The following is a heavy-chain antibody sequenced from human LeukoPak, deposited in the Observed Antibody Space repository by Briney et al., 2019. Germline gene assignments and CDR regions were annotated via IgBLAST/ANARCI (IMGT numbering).Heavy chain of an antibody. CDR2: ISGSGGST. CDR3: ARVGVTMVRGVIISGYFDY. V-gene: IGHV3-23*01. D-gene: IGHD3-10*01. J-gene: IGHJ4*02. CDR1: GFTFSSYA. Sequence: GGSLRLSCAASGFTFSSYAMSWVRQAPGKGLEWVSAISGSGGSTYYADSVKGPFTISRDNSKNTLYLQMNSLRAEDTAVYYCARVGVTMVRGVIISGYFDYWGQGTLVTVSS.